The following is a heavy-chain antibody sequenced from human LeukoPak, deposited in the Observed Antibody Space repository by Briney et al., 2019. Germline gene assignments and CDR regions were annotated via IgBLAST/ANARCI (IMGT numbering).Heavy chain of an antibody. J-gene: IGHJ4*02. Sequence: GGSLRLSCAASGFTFSSYAMHWVRQAPGKGLEWVAVISYDGSNKYYADSVKGRFTISRDNSKNTLYLQMNSLRAEDTAVYYCARDRNGEGYFDYWGQGTLVTVSS. V-gene: IGHV3-30-3*01. CDR2: ISYDGSNK. CDR3: ARDRNGEGYFDY. CDR1: GFTFSSYA. D-gene: IGHD7-27*01.